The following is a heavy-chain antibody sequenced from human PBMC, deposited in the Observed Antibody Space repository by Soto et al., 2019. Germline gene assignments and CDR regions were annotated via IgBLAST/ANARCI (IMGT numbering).Heavy chain of an antibody. J-gene: IGHJ1*01. D-gene: IGHD1-26*01. Sequence: SETLSLTCSVSGDSISTEGYYWSWIRQHPGKGLEWIGYIYYSGLTSYNPSLKSRVTISRATSKNQFYLKLSSVAAADTAVYYCARSRSYYVEDFQKWGQGTLVTVSS. CDR2: IYYSGLT. CDR1: GDSISTEGYY. V-gene: IGHV4-31*03. CDR3: ARSRSYYVEDFQK.